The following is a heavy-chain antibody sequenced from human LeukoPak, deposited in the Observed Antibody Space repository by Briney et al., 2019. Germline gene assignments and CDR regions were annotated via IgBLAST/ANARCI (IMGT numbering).Heavy chain of an antibody. CDR2: TSYDGSNK. D-gene: IGHD6-19*01. Sequence: GGSLRLSCAASGLTFNSYGMHWVRQAPGKGLEWVTVTSYDGSNKYYSDSVKGRFTISRDNSKNTLYLQMNSLRGEDTAVYFCAKSTSPHITVAGGFYCWGQGTLVTVSS. CDR1: GLTFNSYG. V-gene: IGHV3-30*18. J-gene: IGHJ4*02. CDR3: AKSTSPHITVAGGFYC.